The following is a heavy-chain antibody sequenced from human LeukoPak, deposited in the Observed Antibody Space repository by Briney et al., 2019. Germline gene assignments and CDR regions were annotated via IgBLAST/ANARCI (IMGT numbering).Heavy chain of an antibody. CDR1: GGSFSGYY. D-gene: IGHD3-22*01. V-gene: IGHV4-34*01. J-gene: IGHJ1*01. CDR3: ARHTYYDSSGYSGDQYFQH. CDR2: INHSGST. Sequence: PSETLSLTCAVYGGSFSGYYWSWIRQPPGKGLEWIGEINHSGSTNYNPSLKSRVTISVDTSKNQFSLKLSSVTAADTAVYYCARHTYYDSSGYSGDQYFQHWGQGTLVTVSS.